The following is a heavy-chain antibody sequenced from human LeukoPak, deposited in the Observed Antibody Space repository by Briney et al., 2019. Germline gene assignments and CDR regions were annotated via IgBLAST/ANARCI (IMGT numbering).Heavy chain of an antibody. J-gene: IGHJ4*02. CDR1: GGSISSYY. CDR2: IYYSGST. Sequence: SETLSLTCTVSGGSISSYYWSWIRQPPGKGLEWIGYIYYSGSTNYNPSLKSRVSISVDTSKNQFSLKLSSVTAADTAVYYCARGAISYLDYWGQGTLVTVSS. V-gene: IGHV4-59*01. D-gene: IGHD2/OR15-2a*01. CDR3: ARGAISYLDY.